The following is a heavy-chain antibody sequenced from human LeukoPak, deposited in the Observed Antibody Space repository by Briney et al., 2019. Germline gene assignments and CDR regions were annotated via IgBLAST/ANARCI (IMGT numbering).Heavy chain of an antibody. J-gene: IGHJ4*02. Sequence: PETLSLTCTVSGGSISSYYWSWIRQPPGKGLEWIGYIYYSGSTNYNPSLKSRVTISVDTSKNQFSLKLSSVTAADTAVYYCARRERSGSGWLFDYWGQGTLVTVSS. CDR2: IYYSGST. CDR1: GGSISSYY. D-gene: IGHD6-19*01. V-gene: IGHV4-59*01. CDR3: ARRERSGSGWLFDY.